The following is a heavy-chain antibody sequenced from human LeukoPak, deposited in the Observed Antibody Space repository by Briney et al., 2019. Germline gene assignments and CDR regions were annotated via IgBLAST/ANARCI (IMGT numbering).Heavy chain of an antibody. D-gene: IGHD3-22*01. CDR1: GGSISSYY. J-gene: IGHJ4*02. Sequence: SETLSLTCTVPGGSISSYYWSWIRQPPGKGLEWIGYIYYSGSTNYNPSLKSRVTISVDTSKNQFSLKLSSVTAADTAVYYCAGTGGYYDSSGPNDYWGQGTLVTVSS. V-gene: IGHV4-59*01. CDR3: AGTGGYYDSSGPNDY. CDR2: IYYSGST.